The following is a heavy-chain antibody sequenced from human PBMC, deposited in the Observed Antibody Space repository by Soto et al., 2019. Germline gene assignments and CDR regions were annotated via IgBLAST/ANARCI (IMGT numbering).Heavy chain of an antibody. CDR3: AREDVDTTMVDLYY. J-gene: IGHJ4*02. CDR1: GFTLSAYY. Sequence: QVQLVESGGGLVKPGGSLRLSCAASGFTLSAYYMSWIRQAPGKGLEWVSDISSSSTYTNYADSVEGRFTISRANAKKTLYLQMTGLRAEDLALYYCAREDVDTTMVDLYYWSQGTLVSVSS. D-gene: IGHD5-18*01. V-gene: IGHV3-11*06. CDR2: ISSSSTYT.